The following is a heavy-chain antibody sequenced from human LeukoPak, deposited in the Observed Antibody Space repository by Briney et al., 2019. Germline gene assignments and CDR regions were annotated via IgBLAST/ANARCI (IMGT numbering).Heavy chain of an antibody. CDR2: ISSSSSYI. CDR1: GFTFSSYS. CDR3: ARVMVVGATPDAFDI. D-gene: IGHD1-26*01. Sequence: GGSLRLSCAASGFTFSSYSMNWVRQAPGKGLEWVSSISSSSSYIYYADSVKGRFTISRDNAKSSLYLQMNSLRAEDTAVYYRARVMVVGATPDAFDIWGQGTMVTVSS. J-gene: IGHJ3*02. V-gene: IGHV3-21*01.